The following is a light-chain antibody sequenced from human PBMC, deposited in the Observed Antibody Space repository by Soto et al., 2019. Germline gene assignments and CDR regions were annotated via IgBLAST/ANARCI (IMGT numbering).Light chain of an antibody. J-gene: IGLJ1*01. CDR2: EVS. CDR1: SSDVGDYNY. V-gene: IGLV2-14*01. Sequence: QSALTQPASVSGSPGQSITISCTGTSSDVGDYNYVSWYQQHPGKAPKLMIYEVSNRPSGVSNRFSGSKSGSTASLTISGLQAEDEADYYCSSYTISGTYVFGTGTKLTVL. CDR3: SSYTISGTYV.